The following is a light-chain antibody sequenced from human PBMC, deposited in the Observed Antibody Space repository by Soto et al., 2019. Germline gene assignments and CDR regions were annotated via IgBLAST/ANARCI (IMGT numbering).Light chain of an antibody. Sequence: ELVMTQSPATLSVTAGERATXXXTASQNILSNLAWYQQKPGQAPRLXIYGASTRATGIPARFSGSGAGTEFTLTISSLQSEDFEIYYCQQYNNWPITFGQGTRLEI. CDR1: QNILSN. CDR3: QQYNNWPIT. J-gene: IGKJ5*01. V-gene: IGKV3-15*01. CDR2: GAS.